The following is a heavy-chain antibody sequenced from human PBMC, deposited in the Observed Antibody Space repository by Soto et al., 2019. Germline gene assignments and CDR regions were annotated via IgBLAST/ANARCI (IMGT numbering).Heavy chain of an antibody. CDR2: IYHRGSN. Sequence: QLQLPESGSGLLKPSQTMSLTCAVPAGAITGGGYSWSWFRRPPVKGLEWIGYIYHRGSNYYNPTLKSRVTISVDRSNNQFSLKLSSVTAADTAVYYCARVPYRWGQGTLVTVSS. CDR3: ARVPYR. J-gene: IGHJ5*02. CDR1: AGAITGGGYS. D-gene: IGHD2-2*01. V-gene: IGHV4-30-2*01.